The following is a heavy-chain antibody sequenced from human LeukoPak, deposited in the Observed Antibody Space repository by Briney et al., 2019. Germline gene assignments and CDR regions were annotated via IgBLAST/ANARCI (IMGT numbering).Heavy chain of an antibody. V-gene: IGHV3-23*01. CDR2: ISGSGGST. J-gene: IGHJ4*02. Sequence: PGGSLRLSCAASGFTFSSYAMNGVRQAPGKGLEWVSAISGSGGSTNYADSVKGRFTISRDNSKDTLYLQMNSLRAEDTAVYYCAKSRSGWYLFDYWGQGTLVTVSS. CDR1: GFTFSSYA. CDR3: AKSRSGWYLFDY. D-gene: IGHD6-19*01.